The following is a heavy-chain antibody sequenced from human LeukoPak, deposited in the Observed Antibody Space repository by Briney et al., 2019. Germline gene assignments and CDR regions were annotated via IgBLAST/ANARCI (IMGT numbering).Heavy chain of an antibody. V-gene: IGHV6-1*01. CDR2: TYYRSKWYN. CDR3: ARGVHSYYFDY. Sequence: SQTLSLTCALSGDSVSSDSAAWSWVRQSPSRGLWWLGRTYYRSKWYNDYAISVKSRITINPDTSKNQFFLQLNSVTPEDTAVYYCARGVHSYYFDYWGQGTLVTVSS. CDR1: GDSVSSDSAA. J-gene: IGHJ4*02. D-gene: IGHD2-15*01.